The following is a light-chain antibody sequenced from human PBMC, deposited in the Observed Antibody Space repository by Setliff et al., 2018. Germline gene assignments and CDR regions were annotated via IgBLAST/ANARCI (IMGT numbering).Light chain of an antibody. CDR2: DVS. CDR1: SSDVGGYNY. Sequence: QSALTQPRSVSGSPGQSVTISCTGTSSDVGGYNYVSWYQQHPGKAPKLMIYDVSKRPSGVPDRFSGSKSGNTASLTISGLQAEDEADYYCSSYAGSNNYVFGTWTKVTVL. V-gene: IGLV2-11*01. CDR3: SSYAGSNNYV. J-gene: IGLJ1*01.